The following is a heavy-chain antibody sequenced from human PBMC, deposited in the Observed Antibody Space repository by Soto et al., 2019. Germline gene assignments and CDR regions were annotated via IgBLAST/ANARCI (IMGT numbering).Heavy chain of an antibody. Sequence: GASVKVSCKASGGTFSSYAISWVRQAPGQGLEWMGGIIPIFGTANYAQKFQGRVTITADESTSTAYMELSSLRSEDTAVYYCAREAWIRFSNDDYYYYYGMDVWGQGTTVTVSS. V-gene: IGHV1-69*13. J-gene: IGHJ6*02. D-gene: IGHD5-12*01. CDR3: AREAWIRFSNDDYYYYYGMDV. CDR1: GGTFSSYA. CDR2: IIPIFGTA.